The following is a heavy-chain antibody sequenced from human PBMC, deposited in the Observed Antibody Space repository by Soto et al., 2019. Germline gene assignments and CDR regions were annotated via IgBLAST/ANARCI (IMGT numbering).Heavy chain of an antibody. CDR3: ARDIESVTAKHFFYYYAMEV. CDR2: VSANNGHT. J-gene: IGHJ6*01. D-gene: IGHD2-8*01. V-gene: IGHV1-18*01. Sequence: ASVKVSCKASGFTFSNYGLNWVRQAPGQGLEWMGWVSANNGHTNYAQNLQGRVSMTTDTSTSTAYMELRGLTFDDTAVYYCARDIESVTAKHFFYYYAMEVLGQGTRVIVS. CDR1: GFTFSNYG.